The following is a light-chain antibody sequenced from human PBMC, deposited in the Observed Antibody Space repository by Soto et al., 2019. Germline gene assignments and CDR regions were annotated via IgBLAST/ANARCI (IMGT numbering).Light chain of an antibody. J-gene: IGLJ1*01. CDR1: SSNIGAGYE. CDR2: ENN. Sequence: QSVLTQPPSVSEAPGQRVTISCTGSSSNIGAGYEAHWYQQVPGTAPKLLIYENNNRPSGVPDRFSGSKSGTSASLAITGLQAEDEAEYDCQSYASSLSGYVFGTGTQVTVL. CDR3: QSYASSLSGYV. V-gene: IGLV1-40*01.